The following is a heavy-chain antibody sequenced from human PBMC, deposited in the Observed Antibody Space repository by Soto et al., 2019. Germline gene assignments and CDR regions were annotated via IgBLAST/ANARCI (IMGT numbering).Heavy chain of an antibody. J-gene: IGHJ3*02. CDR1: GFTFSSYW. CDR3: ARLVIVGARGAFDI. CDR2: IKQDGSEK. Sequence: GSLRLSCAASGFTFSSYWMSWVRQAPGKGLEWVANIKQDGSEKYYVDSVKGRFTISRDNAKNSLYLQMNSLRAEDTAVYYCARLVIVGARGAFDIWGQGTMVTVSS. V-gene: IGHV3-7*03. D-gene: IGHD1-26*01.